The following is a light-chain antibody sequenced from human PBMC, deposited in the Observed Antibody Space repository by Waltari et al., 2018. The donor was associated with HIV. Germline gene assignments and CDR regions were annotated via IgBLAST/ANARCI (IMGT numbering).Light chain of an antibody. CDR2: EVT. Sequence: QSALTQPASVSGSPGQSITISCTGTGSDVGNFNLVSWYQQHPGKAPKLMIYEVTKRPSGVSDRFSGSSASLAITGLRAEDEADYYCQSHDIRLSQSSVFGGGTKLTVL. CDR3: QSHDIRLSQSSV. CDR1: GSDVGNFNL. V-gene: IGLV2-14*02. J-gene: IGLJ2*01.